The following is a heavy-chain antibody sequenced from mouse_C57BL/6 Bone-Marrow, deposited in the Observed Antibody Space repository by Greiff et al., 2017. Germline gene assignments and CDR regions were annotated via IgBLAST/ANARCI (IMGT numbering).Heavy chain of an antibody. V-gene: IGHV14-4*01. Sequence: VQLQQSGAELVRPGASVKLSCTASGFNIKDDYMHWVKQRPEQGLEWIGWIDPENGDTEYASKFQGKGPMKAVTSSNTAYLQLSSLTSEDTAVYYCTTPRYYAMDYWGQGTSVTVSS. CDR1: GFNIKDDY. CDR2: IDPENGDT. CDR3: TTPRYYAMDY. J-gene: IGHJ4*01.